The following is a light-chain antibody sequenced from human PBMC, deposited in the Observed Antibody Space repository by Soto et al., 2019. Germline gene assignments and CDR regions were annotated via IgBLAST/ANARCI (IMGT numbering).Light chain of an antibody. CDR3: QQYNKWPLT. Sequence: EIVMTQSPATLSVSPGVKATLSCRASQSVSNNLAWYQQKPGQAPRLLLYSASTKATGSPDRLSGSGSGTEFTLPISSLQSEDFAVYYCQQYNKWPLTFGGGTKVETK. CDR2: SAS. J-gene: IGKJ4*01. CDR1: QSVSNN. V-gene: IGKV3-15*01.